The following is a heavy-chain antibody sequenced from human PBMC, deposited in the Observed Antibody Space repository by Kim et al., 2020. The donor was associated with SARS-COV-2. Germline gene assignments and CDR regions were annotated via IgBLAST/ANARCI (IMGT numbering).Heavy chain of an antibody. CDR3: ARARRGSSWYYFDY. Sequence: VDSVKGRFTISRDNAKNSLYLQMNSLRAEDTAVYYCARARRGSSWYYFDYWGQGTLVTVSS. V-gene: IGHV3-7*03. D-gene: IGHD6-13*01. J-gene: IGHJ4*02.